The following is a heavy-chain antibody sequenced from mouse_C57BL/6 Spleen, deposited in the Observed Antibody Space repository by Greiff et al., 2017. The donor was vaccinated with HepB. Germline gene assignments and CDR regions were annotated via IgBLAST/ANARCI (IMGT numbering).Heavy chain of an antibody. Sequence: EVQLVESGGGLVKPGGSLKLSCAASGFTFSSYAMSWVRQTPEKSLEWVATISDGGSYTYYPDNVKGRFTISRDNAKNNLYLQMSHLKSEDTAMYYCARTAGWYFDVWGTGTTVTVSS. CDR2: ISDGGSYT. V-gene: IGHV5-4*01. CDR1: GFTFSSYA. J-gene: IGHJ1*03. CDR3: ARTAGWYFDV.